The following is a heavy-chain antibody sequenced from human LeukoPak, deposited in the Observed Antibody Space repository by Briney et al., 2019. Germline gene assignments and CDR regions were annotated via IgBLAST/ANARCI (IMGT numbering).Heavy chain of an antibody. J-gene: IGHJ4*02. V-gene: IGHV1-2*02. D-gene: IGHD6-6*01. CDR1: GYTFTGYY. Sequence: ASVKVPCKASGYTFTGYYMHWVRQAPGQGLEWMGWINPNSGGTNYAQKFQGRVTMTRDTSISTAYMELSRLRSDDTAVYYCARDGLTKGSSVGYWGQGTLVTVSS. CDR2: INPNSGGT. CDR3: ARDGLTKGSSVGY.